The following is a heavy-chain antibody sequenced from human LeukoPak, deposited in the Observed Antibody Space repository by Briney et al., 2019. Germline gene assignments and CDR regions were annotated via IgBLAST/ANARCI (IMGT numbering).Heavy chain of an antibody. CDR2: INPNSGDT. Sequence: ASVKVSCKASGYTFTAYYMHWVRQAPGQGLEWMGWINPNSGDTNYVQKFQGRVTMTRDTSISTAYMKLSRLRSDDMAVYYCALTYCGGGSCYSDYFDYWGQGTLVTVSS. D-gene: IGHD2-15*01. CDR1: GYTFTAYY. CDR3: ALTYCGGGSCYSDYFDY. J-gene: IGHJ4*02. V-gene: IGHV1-2*02.